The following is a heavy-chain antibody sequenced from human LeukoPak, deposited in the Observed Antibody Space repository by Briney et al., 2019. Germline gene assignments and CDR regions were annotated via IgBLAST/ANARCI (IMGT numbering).Heavy chain of an antibody. J-gene: IGHJ3*02. CDR3: ARDWPRDNDAFDI. CDR1: GFSFSTYN. D-gene: IGHD2-21*02. Sequence: GGSLRLSCAASGFSFSTYNMNWVRQAPGKGLEWVSSISSRTTYLDYSDSVKGRFTISRDNDNNSLYLQMNSLRAEDTAVYYCARDWPRDNDAFDIWGQGTMVTVSS. V-gene: IGHV3-21*01. CDR2: ISSRTTYL.